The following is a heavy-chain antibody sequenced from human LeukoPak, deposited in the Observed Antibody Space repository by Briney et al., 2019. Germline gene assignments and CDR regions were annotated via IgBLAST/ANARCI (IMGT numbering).Heavy chain of an antibody. CDR2: INHSGST. CDR3: ARGFSYDFWSGPYYMDV. CDR1: GGSFSGYY. Sequence: SETLSLTCAVYGGSFSGYYWSWIRQPPGKGLEWIGEINHSGSTNYNPSLKSRVTMSVDTSKNQFSLKLSSVTAADTAVYYCARGFSYDFWSGPYYMDVWGKGTTVTVSS. J-gene: IGHJ6*03. V-gene: IGHV4-34*01. D-gene: IGHD3-3*01.